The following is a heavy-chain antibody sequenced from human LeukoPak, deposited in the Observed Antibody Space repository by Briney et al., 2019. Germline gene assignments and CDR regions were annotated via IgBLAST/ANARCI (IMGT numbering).Heavy chain of an antibody. Sequence: PSETLSLTCTVSGGSISSYYWSWIRQPPGKGLEWIGYIYYIGSTNYNPSLKSRVTISVDTSKNQFSLKLSSVTAADTAVYYCARDRSHDYYYYGMDVWGQGTTVTVSS. CDR1: GGSISSYY. CDR2: IYYIGST. CDR3: ARDRSHDYYYYGMDV. J-gene: IGHJ6*02. V-gene: IGHV4-59*01.